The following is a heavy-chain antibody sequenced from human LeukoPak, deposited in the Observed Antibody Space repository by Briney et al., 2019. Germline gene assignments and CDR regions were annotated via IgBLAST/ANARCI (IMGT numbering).Heavy chain of an antibody. J-gene: IGHJ3*02. CDR1: GGSISSGGYY. D-gene: IGHD2-2*01. CDR3: ARGTQVPAAQGNAFDI. CDR2: IYHSGST. V-gene: IGHV4-30-2*01. Sequence: SQTLSLTCTVSGGSISSGGYYWSWIRQPPGKGLEWIGYIYHSGSTYYNPSLKSRVTISVDRSKNQFSLKLSSVTAADTAVYYCARGTQVPAAQGNAFDIWGQRTMVTVSS.